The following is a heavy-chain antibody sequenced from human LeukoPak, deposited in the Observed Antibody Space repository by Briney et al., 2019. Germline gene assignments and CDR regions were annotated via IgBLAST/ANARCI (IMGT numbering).Heavy chain of an antibody. Sequence: EASVKVSCEASRGTLSPYGIGWVRQAPGQGLEWVGGIIPKFGSANYAQKFQDRLTLTTDESTSTAYMELSNLRSEDTAVYFCARDNFAPSGVKYFQLWGPGTLVTVSS. D-gene: IGHD3-16*02. V-gene: IGHV1-69*05. CDR1: RGTLSPYG. J-gene: IGHJ1*01. CDR3: ARDNFAPSGVKYFQL. CDR2: IIPKFGSA.